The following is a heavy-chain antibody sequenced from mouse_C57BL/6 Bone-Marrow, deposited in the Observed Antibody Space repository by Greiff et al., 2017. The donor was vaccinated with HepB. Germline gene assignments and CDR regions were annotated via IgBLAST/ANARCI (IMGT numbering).Heavy chain of an antibody. V-gene: IGHV5-4*01. CDR2: ISDGGSYT. J-gene: IGHJ4*01. Sequence: EVQVVESGGGLVKPGGSLKLSCAASGFTFSSYAMSWVRQTPEKRLEWVATISDGGSYTYYPDNVKGRFTISRDNAKNNLYLQMSHLKSEDTAMYYCAKYGSRNAMDYWGQGTSVTVSS. CDR1: GFTFSSYA. CDR3: AKYGSRNAMDY. D-gene: IGHD1-1*01.